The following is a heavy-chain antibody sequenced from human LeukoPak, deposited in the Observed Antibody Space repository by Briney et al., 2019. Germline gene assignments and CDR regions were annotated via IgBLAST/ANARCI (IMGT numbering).Heavy chain of an antibody. D-gene: IGHD2-2*01. V-gene: IGHV3-64*01. CDR2: VSSNGGST. J-gene: IGHJ2*01. Sequence: PGGSLRLSCAASGFTFSAYAMHWVRQAPGKGLEYVSAVSSNGGSTYYANSVKGRFTVSRDNSKNTLYLQMGSLRAEDMAVYYCARRMADIVVVPAATTTQNWYFDLWGRGTQVTVSS. CDR3: ARRMADIVVVPAATTTQNWYFDL. CDR1: GFTFSAYA.